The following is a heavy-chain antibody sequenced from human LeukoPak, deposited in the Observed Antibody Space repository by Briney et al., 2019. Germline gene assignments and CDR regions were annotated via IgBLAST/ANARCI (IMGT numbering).Heavy chain of an antibody. CDR1: TYTFTDYY. V-gene: IGHV1-2*02. Sequence: ASVKVSCKASTYTFTDYYIHWVRQAPGQGLEWMGWINPNSGGTDYAQKFQGRVTMTRNTSISTAYMELSSLRSDDTAVYYRARRGVGTHFDYWGQGTLVTVSS. J-gene: IGHJ4*02. CDR2: INPNSGGT. CDR3: ARRGVGTHFDY. D-gene: IGHD1-1*01.